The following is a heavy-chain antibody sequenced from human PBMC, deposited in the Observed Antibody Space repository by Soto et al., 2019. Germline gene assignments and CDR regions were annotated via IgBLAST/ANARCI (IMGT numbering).Heavy chain of an antibody. V-gene: IGHV1-8*01. J-gene: IGHJ3*02. CDR1: GYTFTSYD. CDR3: ARGKGRSGSFNI. CDR2: MNPNSGNT. Sequence: ASVKVSCKASGYTFTSYDINWVRQATGQGLEWMGWMNPNSGNTGYAQKFQGRVAMTRNTSISTAYMELSSLRSEDTAVYYCARGKGRSGSFNIWGQGTMVTVSS. D-gene: IGHD1-26*01.